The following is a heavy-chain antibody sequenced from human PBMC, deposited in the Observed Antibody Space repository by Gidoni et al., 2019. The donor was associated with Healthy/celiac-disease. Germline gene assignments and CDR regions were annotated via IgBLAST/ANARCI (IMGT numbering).Heavy chain of an antibody. V-gene: IGHV1-2*06. CDR2: INPNSGGT. Sequence: QVQLVQSGAEVKKPGASVKVSCKASGYTFTGYSMHWVRQAPGQGLEWMGRINPNSGGTNYAQKFQGRVTMTRDTSISTAYMELSRLRSDDTAVYYCARGRYCSGGSCSSHWFDPWGQGTLVTVSS. D-gene: IGHD2-15*01. J-gene: IGHJ5*02. CDR1: GYTFTGYS. CDR3: ARGRYCSGGSCSSHWFDP.